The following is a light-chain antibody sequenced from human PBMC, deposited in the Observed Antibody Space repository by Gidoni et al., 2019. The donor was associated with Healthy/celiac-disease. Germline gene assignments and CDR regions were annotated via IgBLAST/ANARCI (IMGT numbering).Light chain of an antibody. CDR1: QSLLHSNGYNY. CDR2: LGS. Sequence: DIVMTQSPLSLPVTPGEPASISCRSSQSLLHSNGYNYLDWYLQKPGQSPQLLIYLGSNRASGVPDRFSGSGSGTDFTLKIGRVEAEDVGVYYCMQALQTPPWTFGQGTKVEIK. V-gene: IGKV2-28*01. CDR3: MQALQTPPWT. J-gene: IGKJ1*01.